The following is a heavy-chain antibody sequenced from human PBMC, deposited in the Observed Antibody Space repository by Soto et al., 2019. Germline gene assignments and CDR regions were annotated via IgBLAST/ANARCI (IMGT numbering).Heavy chain of an antibody. CDR3: ARGRRRYFDWSPPT. CDR1: GGSISSGGYY. V-gene: IGHV4-31*03. J-gene: IGHJ5*02. D-gene: IGHD3-9*01. CDR2: IYYSGST. Sequence: QVQLQESGPGLVKPSQTLSLTCTVSGGSISSGGYYWSWIRQHPGKGLEWIGYIYYSGSTYYNPSLKSRVTISVDTSKNQCSLKLSSVTAADTAVYYCARGRRRYFDWSPPTWGQGTLVTVSS.